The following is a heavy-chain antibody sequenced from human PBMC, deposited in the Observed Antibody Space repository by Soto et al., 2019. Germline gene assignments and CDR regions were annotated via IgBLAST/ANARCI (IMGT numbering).Heavy chain of an antibody. Sequence: RLSCAASGFTFSSYGMHWVRQARGKGLVWESVISYDGSNKYYADSVKGRFTISRDNSKNTLYLQMNSLRAEDTAVYYCAKETCEWLVLFPHYGMDVWAQGTTVTVSS. V-gene: IGHV3-30*18. J-gene: IGHJ6*02. CDR1: GFTFSSYG. D-gene: IGHD6-19*01. CDR2: ISYDGSNK. CDR3: AKETCEWLVLFPHYGMDV.